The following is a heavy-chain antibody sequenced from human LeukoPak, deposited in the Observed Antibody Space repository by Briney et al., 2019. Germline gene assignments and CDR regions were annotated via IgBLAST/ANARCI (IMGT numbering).Heavy chain of an antibody. V-gene: IGHV3-30*18. D-gene: IGHD3/OR15-3a*01. CDR2: ILSDGNND. CDR1: GFTFSSNA. CDR3: AKDFQGRWTIDY. J-gene: IGHJ4*02. Sequence: QTGGSLRLSYAASGFTFSSNAIHWVRQAPGKGLEWVAMILSDGNNDYYADSVKGRFTISRDNSKNTLYLQMNSLRPEDTAVYYCAKDFQGRWTIDYWGQGTLVTVSP.